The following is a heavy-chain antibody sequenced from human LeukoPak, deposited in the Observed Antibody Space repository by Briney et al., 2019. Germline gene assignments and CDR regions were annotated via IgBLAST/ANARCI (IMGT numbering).Heavy chain of an antibody. CDR3: ARASGSYYYYGMDV. D-gene: IGHD2-15*01. CDR2: IYHSGST. CDR1: GGSISSGGYS. J-gene: IGHJ6*02. V-gene: IGHV4-30-2*01. Sequence: SETLSLTCAVSGGSISSGGYSWSWIRQPPGQGLEWIGYIYHSGSTYYNPSLKSRVTISVDRSKNQFSLKLSSVTAADTAVYYCARASGSYYYYGMDVWGQGTTVTVSS.